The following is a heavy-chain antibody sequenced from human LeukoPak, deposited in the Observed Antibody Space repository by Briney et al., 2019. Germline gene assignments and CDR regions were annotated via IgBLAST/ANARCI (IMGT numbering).Heavy chain of an antibody. V-gene: IGHV1-2*02. CDR1: GYTFTGYY. D-gene: IGHD2-2*01. J-gene: IGHJ4*02. CDR2: INPNSGGT. CDR3: ARDYGDCSDISCPFDS. Sequence: ASVKVSCKASGYTFTGYYMHWVRQAPGQGLEWMGWINPNSGGTNYAQKFQGRVTMTRDTSISTAYMELSRLRSDDTAVYYCARDYGDCSDISCPFDSWGQGTLVTVSS.